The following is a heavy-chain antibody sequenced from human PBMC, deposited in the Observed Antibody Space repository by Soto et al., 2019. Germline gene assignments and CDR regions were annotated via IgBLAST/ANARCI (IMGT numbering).Heavy chain of an antibody. J-gene: IGHJ5*02. CDR2: ISSSSSTI. D-gene: IGHD6-13*01. V-gene: IGHV3-48*01. CDR1: GFTFSSYS. Sequence: EVQLVESGGGLVQPGGSLRLSCAASGFTFSSYSMNWVRQAPGKGLEWVSYISSSSSTIYYADSVKGRFTISRDNARNSQYLQMTSLTAEDTAVYYCARHPERIAQTGWFDPWGQGTLVTVSS. CDR3: ARHPERIAQTGWFDP.